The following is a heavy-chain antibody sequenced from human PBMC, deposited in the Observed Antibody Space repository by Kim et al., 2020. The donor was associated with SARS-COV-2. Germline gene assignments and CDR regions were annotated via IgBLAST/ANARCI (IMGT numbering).Heavy chain of an antibody. CDR1: GGTFSSYA. CDR3: AREVWAAATRYYFDY. D-gene: IGHD6-13*01. V-gene: IGHV1-69*13. CDR2: IIPIFGTA. J-gene: IGHJ4*02. Sequence: SVKVSCKASGGTFSSYAISWVRQAPGQGLEWMGGIIPIFGTANYAQKFQGRVTITADESTSTAYMELSSLRSEDTAVYYCAREVWAAATRYYFDYWGQGTLVTVSS.